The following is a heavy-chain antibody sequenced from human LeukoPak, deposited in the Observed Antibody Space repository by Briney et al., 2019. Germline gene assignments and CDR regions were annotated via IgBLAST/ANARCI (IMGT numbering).Heavy chain of an antibody. D-gene: IGHD3-9*01. J-gene: IGHJ3*02. CDR1: GGSISSSSYY. CDR3: ARGYYDILTSDAFDI. V-gene: IGHV4-61*02. Sequence: PSETLSLTCTVSGGSISSSSYYWSWIRQPAGKGLEWIGRIYTSGSTTYNPSLKSRVTISVDTSKNQFSLKLSSVTAADTAVYYCARGYYDILTSDAFDIWGQGTMVTVSS. CDR2: IYTSGST.